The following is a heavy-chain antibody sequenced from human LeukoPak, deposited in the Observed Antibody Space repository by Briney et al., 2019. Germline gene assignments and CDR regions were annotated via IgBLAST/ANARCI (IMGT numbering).Heavy chain of an antibody. J-gene: IGHJ5*02. Sequence: WETLSLTCAVYGGSFSGYYWSWIRQPPGKGLEWIGEINHSGSTNYNPSLKSRVTISVDTSKNQFSLKLSSVTAADTAVYYCASPKLGYCSGGSCYDRFWFDPWGQGTLVTVSS. CDR3: ASPKLGYCSGGSCYDRFWFDP. V-gene: IGHV4-34*01. CDR1: GGSFSGYY. D-gene: IGHD2-15*01. CDR2: INHSGST.